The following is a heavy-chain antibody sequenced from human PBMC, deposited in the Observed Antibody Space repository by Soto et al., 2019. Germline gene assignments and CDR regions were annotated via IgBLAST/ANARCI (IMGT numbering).Heavy chain of an antibody. J-gene: IGHJ6*02. CDR2: ISSSSSYI. V-gene: IGHV3-21*01. D-gene: IGHD1-26*01. CDR1: GFTSSSYS. CDR3: ARVPGYSGSYYDYYYGMDV. Sequence: GGSLRLSCAASGFTSSSYSMNWVRQAPGKGLEWVSSISSSSSYIYYADSVKGRFTISRDNAKNSLYLQMNSLRAEDTAVYYCARVPGYSGSYYDYYYGMDVWGQGTTVTVSS.